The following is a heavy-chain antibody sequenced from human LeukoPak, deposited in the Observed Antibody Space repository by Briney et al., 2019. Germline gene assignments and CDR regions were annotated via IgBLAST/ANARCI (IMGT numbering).Heavy chain of an antibody. Sequence: SETLSLTCTVSGGSISNYWWSWIRQPPGKGLEWIGYIYYTGSTNYNPSLKSRVTISVDTSKNQFSLKLNSVTAADTAVYYCARGSSYGSYWGQGILVTVSS. CDR3: ARGSSYGSY. J-gene: IGHJ4*02. D-gene: IGHD5-18*01. V-gene: IGHV4-59*01. CDR1: GGSISNYW. CDR2: IYYTGST.